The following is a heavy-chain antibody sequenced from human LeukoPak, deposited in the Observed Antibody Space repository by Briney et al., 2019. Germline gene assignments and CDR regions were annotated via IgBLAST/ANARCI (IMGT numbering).Heavy chain of an antibody. J-gene: IGHJ4*02. CDR1: GYTFTKYG. V-gene: IGHV1-18*01. CDR3: VRARGDRSGYYRY. Sequence: EASVKVSCKTSGYTFTKYGISWVRQAPGQGPEWMGWISAYDGNTNYAQKLQDRLTMTTDTSTDTAHMELRSLRSDDTAVYYCVRARGDRSGYYRYWGQGTLVTVSS. D-gene: IGHD3-22*01. CDR2: ISAYDGNT.